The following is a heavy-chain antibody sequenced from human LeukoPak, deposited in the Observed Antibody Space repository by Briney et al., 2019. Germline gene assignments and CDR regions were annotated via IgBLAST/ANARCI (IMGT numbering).Heavy chain of an antibody. J-gene: IGHJ1*01. CDR2: ISYDGSNK. CDR3: ARDYYDSSGYYWGYFQH. V-gene: IGHV3-30-3*01. D-gene: IGHD3-22*01. CDR1: GFTLSSYN. Sequence: GGSLRLSCAASGFTLSSYNMNWVRQAPGKGLEWVAVISYDGSNKYYADSVKGRFTISRDNSKNTLYLQMNSLRAEDTAVYYCARDYYDSSGYYWGYFQHWGQGTLVTVSS.